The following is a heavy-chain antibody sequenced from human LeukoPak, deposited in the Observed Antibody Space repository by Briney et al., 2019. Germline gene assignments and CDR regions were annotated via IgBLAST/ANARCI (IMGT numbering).Heavy chain of an antibody. CDR1: GYTFTSYD. D-gene: IGHD6-25*01. CDR3: ARDVRQKYNWFDP. Sequence: ASVKVSCKASGYTFTSYDINWVRQATGQGLEWMGWMNPNSGNTGYAQKFQGRVTITRNTSISTAYMELSSLRSEDTAVYYCARDVRQKYNWFDPWGQGTLVTVSS. V-gene: IGHV1-8*03. J-gene: IGHJ5*02. CDR2: MNPNSGNT.